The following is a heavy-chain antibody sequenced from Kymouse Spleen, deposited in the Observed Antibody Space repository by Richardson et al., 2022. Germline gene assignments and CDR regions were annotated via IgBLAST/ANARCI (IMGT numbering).Heavy chain of an antibody. CDR2: IWYDGSNK. Sequence: QVQLVESGGGVVQPGRSLRLSCAASGFTFSSYGMHWVRQAPGKGLEWVAVIWYDGSNKYYADSVKGRFTISRDNSKNTLYLQMNSLRAEDTAVYYCARRLELVYYYGMDVWGQGTTVTVSS. CDR1: GFTFSSYG. CDR3: ARRLELVYYYGMDV. V-gene: IGHV3-33*01. J-gene: IGHJ6*02. D-gene: IGHD1-7*01.